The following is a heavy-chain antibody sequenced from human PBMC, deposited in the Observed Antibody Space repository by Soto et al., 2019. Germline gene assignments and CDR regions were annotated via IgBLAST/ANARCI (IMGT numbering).Heavy chain of an antibody. Sequence: GALRLSCAASGFTFSSYGMHWVRQAPGKGLEWVAVIWYDGSNKYYADSVKGRFTISRDNSKNTLYLQMNSLRAEDTAVYYCARDASPGYSSGWYDDAFDIWGQGTMVTVSS. J-gene: IGHJ3*02. CDR3: ARDASPGYSSGWYDDAFDI. V-gene: IGHV3-33*01. CDR2: IWYDGSNK. CDR1: GFTFSSYG. D-gene: IGHD6-19*01.